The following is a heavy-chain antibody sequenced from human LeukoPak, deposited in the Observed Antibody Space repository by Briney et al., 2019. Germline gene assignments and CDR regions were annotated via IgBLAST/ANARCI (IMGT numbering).Heavy chain of an antibody. CDR3: AKDDVFYGSGFFDF. CDR2: IGGGGVNT. Sequence: GGTLRLSCTASGFMFKNYAMNWVRLAPGKGLEWGSVIGGGGVNTEYTDSVKGRFTISRDNSMNTLYLQMNTLRAEDTAVYYCAKDDVFYGSGFFDFWGQGILVTVSS. J-gene: IGHJ4*02. CDR1: GFMFKNYA. D-gene: IGHD3-10*01. V-gene: IGHV3-23*01.